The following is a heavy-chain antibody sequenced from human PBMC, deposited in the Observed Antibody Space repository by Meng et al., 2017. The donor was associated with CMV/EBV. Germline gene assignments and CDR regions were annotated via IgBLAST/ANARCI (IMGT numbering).Heavy chain of an antibody. Sequence: VWRWDAGGVLVHAGESRRRPWAASGCIFSSYAMSWVRQAPGKGLEWVSAISGSGGSTYYADSVKGRFTISRDNSKNTLYLQMNSLRAEDTAVYYCAYTAMVTLWGQGTLVTVSS. V-gene: IGHV3-23*01. CDR2: ISGSGGST. CDR3: AYTAMVTL. D-gene: IGHD5-18*01. J-gene: IGHJ4*02. CDR1: GCIFSSYA.